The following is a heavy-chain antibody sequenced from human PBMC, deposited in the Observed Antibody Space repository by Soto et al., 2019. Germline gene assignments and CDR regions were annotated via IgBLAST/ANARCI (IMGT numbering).Heavy chain of an antibody. D-gene: IGHD3-9*01. Sequence: EVQLVESGGGLVQPGGSLRLSCAASGFTVNSNYMSWVRQAPGKGLEWVSVIYSDGSTYYADSVKGRFIISRDNSNNTLYFQMNSLRAEDTAVYYCATLRKYDILTGFYPCWGQGTLVTVSS. CDR2: IYSDGST. V-gene: IGHV3-66*01. CDR3: ATLRKYDILTGFYPC. J-gene: IGHJ4*02. CDR1: GFTVNSNY.